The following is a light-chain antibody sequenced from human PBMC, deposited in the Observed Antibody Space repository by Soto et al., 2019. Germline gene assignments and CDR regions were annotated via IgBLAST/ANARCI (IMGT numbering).Light chain of an antibody. J-gene: IGLJ3*02. Sequence: QPVLTQSPSASASLGASVKLTCTLSSDHSNYIIAWHQQPPEKGPRYLMKVNSDGSHTKGNGIPDRFSGSSSGPERYLTISSLQSEDEAVYYCQTWGTGIRVFGGGTQLTVL. CDR3: QTWGTGIRV. CDR2: VNSDGSH. V-gene: IGLV4-69*01. CDR1: SDHSNYI.